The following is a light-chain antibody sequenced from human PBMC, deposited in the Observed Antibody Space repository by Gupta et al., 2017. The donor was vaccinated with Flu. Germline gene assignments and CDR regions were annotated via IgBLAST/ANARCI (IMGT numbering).Light chain of an antibody. CDR1: QDISNY. V-gene: IGKV1-33*01. CDR3: QQYDNLPSYT. Sequence: DRVTITCQASQDISNYLNWYQQKPGKAPKLLNYDASNLETGVPSRFSGSGSGTDFTFTISSLQPEDIATYYCQQYDNLPSYTFGQGTKLEIK. CDR2: DAS. J-gene: IGKJ2*01.